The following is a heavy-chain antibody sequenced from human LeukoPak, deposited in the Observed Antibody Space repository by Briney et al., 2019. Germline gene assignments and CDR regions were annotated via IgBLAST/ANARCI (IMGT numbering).Heavy chain of an antibody. CDR3: AKPISGGLAETADWFHP. J-gene: IGHJ5*01. CDR1: GFAFSVYA. D-gene: IGHD6-13*01. CDR2: INANSGTT. Sequence: GGSLRLSCTASGFAFSVYAMSWLRQPPGKGLEWVSTINANSGTTSYAASVRGRFTISRDNSKNTLYLQLNTLRADDTATYYCAKPISGGLAETADWFHPWGQGTLVVVSS. V-gene: IGHV3-23*01.